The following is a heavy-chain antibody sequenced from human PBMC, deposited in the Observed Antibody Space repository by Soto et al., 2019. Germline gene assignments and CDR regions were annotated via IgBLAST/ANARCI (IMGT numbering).Heavy chain of an antibody. CDR1: GGSISSYY. CDR2: IYYSGST. V-gene: IGHV4-59*01. J-gene: IGHJ4*02. D-gene: IGHD5-18*01. CDR3: ARGRIQRWYPFDY. Sequence: QVQLQESGPGLVKPSETLSLTCTVSGGSISSYYWSWIRQPPGKGLEWIGYIYYSGSTNYNPSLQSRVTISVDTSKNQFSLKLSSVTAADTAVYYCARGRIQRWYPFDYWGQGTLVTVSS.